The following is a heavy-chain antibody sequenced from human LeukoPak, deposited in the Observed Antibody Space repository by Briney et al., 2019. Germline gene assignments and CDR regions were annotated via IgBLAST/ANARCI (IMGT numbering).Heavy chain of an antibody. V-gene: IGHV1-18*01. CDR2: ISAYNGNT. CDR1: GYTFTSYG. Sequence: ASVKVSCKASGYTFTSYGISWVRQAPGQGLEWMGWISAYNGNTNYAQKLQGRVTMTTDTSTSTAYMELRSLRSEDTAVYYCAREPPTPLGDAFDIWGQGTMVTVSS. J-gene: IGHJ3*02. CDR3: AREPPTPLGDAFDI.